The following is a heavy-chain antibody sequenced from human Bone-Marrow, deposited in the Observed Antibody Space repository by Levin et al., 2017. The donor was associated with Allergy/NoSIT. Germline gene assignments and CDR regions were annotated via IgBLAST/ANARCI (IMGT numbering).Heavy chain of an antibody. CDR2: INPNTGDS. CDR1: GYIFTGNS. D-gene: IGHD3-10*01. Sequence: GESLKISCKASGYIFTGNSLHWVRQAPGQGLEWVASINPNTGDSSFAERFQGRVTVTRDTSMNSAYMEMTGLTSDDPAVYFCARQNPGRVYWYFDLWGRGTLVTVSS. CDR3: ARQNPGRVYWYFDL. V-gene: IGHV1-2*02. J-gene: IGHJ2*01.